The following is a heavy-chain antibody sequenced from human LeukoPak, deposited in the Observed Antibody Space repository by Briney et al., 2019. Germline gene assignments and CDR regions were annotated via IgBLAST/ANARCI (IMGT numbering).Heavy chain of an antibody. J-gene: IGHJ6*04. V-gene: IGHV1-3*01. D-gene: IGHD3-9*01. Sequence: GASVKVSCKASGYTCTSYAMHWVRQAPGQRLGWMGWINAGNGNTKYSQKFQGRVTITRDTSASTAYMELSSLRSEDTAVYYCAGGAPTGYYYYYGMDVWGKGTTVTVSS. CDR1: GYTCTSYA. CDR2: INAGNGNT. CDR3: AGGAPTGYYYYYGMDV.